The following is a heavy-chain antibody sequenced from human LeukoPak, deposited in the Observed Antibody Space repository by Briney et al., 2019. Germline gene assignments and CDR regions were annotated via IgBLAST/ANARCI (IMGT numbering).Heavy chain of an antibody. D-gene: IGHD1-1*01. J-gene: IGHJ4*02. CDR1: GDLKFRNREY. CDR3: ASQYTTQTRTDY. Sequence: SETLSLTCTVSGDLKFRNREYGRWIRQPPGKGLEWIGSIYYSGSTYYNPSLMSRVTISVATSKNQFSLKLSSVTAADTAVYNSASQYTTQTRTDYWGQGTLVIVSS. CDR2: IYYSGST. V-gene: IGHV4-39*01.